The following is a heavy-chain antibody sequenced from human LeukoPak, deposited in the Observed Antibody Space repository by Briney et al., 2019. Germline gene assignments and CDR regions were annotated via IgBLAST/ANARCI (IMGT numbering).Heavy chain of an antibody. V-gene: IGHV4-59*01. CDR2: FYNSGRS. CDR1: GGSISSYY. CDR3: TRGAGWLIDY. Sequence: SETLSLTCTVSGGSISSYYWTWIRQPPGKGLEWIGYFYNSGRSTYNPSLKSRVTISADTSKNHFSLKLNSVTTADTAVYYCTRGAGWLIDYWGQGILVTVSS. D-gene: IGHD3-16*01. J-gene: IGHJ4*02.